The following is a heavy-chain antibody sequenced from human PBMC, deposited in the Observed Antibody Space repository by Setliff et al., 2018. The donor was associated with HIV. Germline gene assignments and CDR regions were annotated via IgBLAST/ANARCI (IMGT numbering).Heavy chain of an antibody. J-gene: IGHJ1*01. Sequence: GGSLRLSCAASGFTFSSYWMSWVRQAPGKGLEWVANIKQDGSEKYYVDSVKGRFTISRDNAKNSLYLQMNSLRAEDTAVYYCARVTYYNFWSGSEYFQHWGQGTLVTVSS. CDR2: IKQDGSEK. CDR1: GFTFSSYW. D-gene: IGHD3-3*01. V-gene: IGHV3-7*01. CDR3: ARVTYYNFWSGSEYFQH.